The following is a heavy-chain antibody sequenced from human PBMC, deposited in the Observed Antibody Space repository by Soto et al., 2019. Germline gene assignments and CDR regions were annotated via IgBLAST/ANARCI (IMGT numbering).Heavy chain of an antibody. CDR2: INPNSGGT. J-gene: IGHJ6*02. V-gene: IGHV1-2*02. CDR3: ATYSPGIAAAGRGRSYYYGMDV. D-gene: IGHD6-13*01. Sequence: GASVKVSCKASGYTFTGYYMHWVREAPGQGLEWMGWINPNSGGTNYAQKFQGRVTMTRDTSISTAYMELSRLRSDDTAVYYCATYSPGIAAAGRGRSYYYGMDVWGQGTTVTVSS. CDR1: GYTFTGYY.